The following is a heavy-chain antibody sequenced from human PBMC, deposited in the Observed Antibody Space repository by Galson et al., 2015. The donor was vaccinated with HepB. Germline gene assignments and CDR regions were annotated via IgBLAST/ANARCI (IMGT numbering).Heavy chain of an antibody. J-gene: IGHJ2*01. CDR2: ISSSSSTI. D-gene: IGHD4-17*01. CDR1: GFTFSSYS. V-gene: IGHV3-48*01. Sequence: SLRLSCAASGFTFSSYSMNWVRQAPGKGLEWVSYISSSSSTIYYADSVKGRFTISRDNAKNSLYLQMNSLRAEDTAVYYCAKMGRRYGDYAYWYFDLWGRGTLVTVSS. CDR3: AKMGRRYGDYAYWYFDL.